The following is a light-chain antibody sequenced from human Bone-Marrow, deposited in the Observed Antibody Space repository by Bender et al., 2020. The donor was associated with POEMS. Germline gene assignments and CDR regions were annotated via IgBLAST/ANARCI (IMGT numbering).Light chain of an antibody. V-gene: IGLV2-11*01. CDR3: CSYGGSFTYV. CDR1: SSDVGHSNL. CDR2: DVS. J-gene: IGLJ1*01. Sequence: QSVLTQPPSVSGAPGQRVTISCTGTSSDVGHSNLVSWYQQFPGEVPKLVIYDVSKRPSGVPDRFSGSKSGITASLTISALQTEDEADYLCCSYGGSFTYVFGGGTKVTVL.